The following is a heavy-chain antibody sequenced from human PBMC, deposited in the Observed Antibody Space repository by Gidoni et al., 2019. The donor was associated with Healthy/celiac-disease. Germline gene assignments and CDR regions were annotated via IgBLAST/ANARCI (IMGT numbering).Heavy chain of an antibody. Sequence: QVQLQESGPGLVKPSQTLSLTCTVSGGSISSGSYYWSWIRQPAGKGLEWIGRIYTSGNTNYNPSLKSRVTISVDTSKNQFSLKLSSVTAADTAVYYCARDKPATGAFDIWGQGTMVTVSS. CDR2: IYTSGNT. J-gene: IGHJ3*02. CDR1: GGSISSGSYY. V-gene: IGHV4-61*02. D-gene: IGHD2-2*01. CDR3: ARDKPATGAFDI.